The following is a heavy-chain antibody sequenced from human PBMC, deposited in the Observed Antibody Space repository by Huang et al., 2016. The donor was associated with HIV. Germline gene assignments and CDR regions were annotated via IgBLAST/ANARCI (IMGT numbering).Heavy chain of an antibody. Sequence: EVPLVESGGGLVQPGGSLRLSCAASGFTVNSNYMTWVRQAPGKGLEVASLRYNGGKAHYADSVKGRFTISGDITQNTVFLQMSSLRVEDTAVYYCARGRYGTPNAWGQGTLVTVSS. V-gene: IGHV3-53*01. CDR3: ARGRYGTPNA. D-gene: IGHD5-18*01. J-gene: IGHJ5*02. CDR2: RYNGGKA. CDR1: GFTVNSNY.